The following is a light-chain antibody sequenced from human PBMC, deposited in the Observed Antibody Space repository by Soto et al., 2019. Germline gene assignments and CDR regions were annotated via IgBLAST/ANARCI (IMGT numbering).Light chain of an antibody. J-gene: IGLJ2*01. Sequence: QSVLTQPPSASGTPGQRVTISCFGSSSNIGSNYVYWYQQLPGTAPKLLIYRNNQRPSGVPDRFSGSKSGTSASLAISGLRSEDEADYYCAAWDDRLSAVVFGGGTKLTVL. CDR1: SSNIGSNY. CDR3: AAWDDRLSAVV. V-gene: IGLV1-47*01. CDR2: RNN.